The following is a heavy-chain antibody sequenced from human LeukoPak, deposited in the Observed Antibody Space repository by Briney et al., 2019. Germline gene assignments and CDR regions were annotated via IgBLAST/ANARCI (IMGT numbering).Heavy chain of an antibody. D-gene: IGHD6-19*01. CDR2: ISGSGGST. Sequence: GGSLRLSCAASGFTFSSFAMSWVRQAPGKGLEWISAISGSGGSTYYADSVKGRFPIPRDNSKNTLYLQMNSLRAEDTAVYYCAKDHPRSGWAFDYWGQGTLVTVSS. J-gene: IGHJ4*02. CDR3: AKDHPRSGWAFDY. CDR1: GFTFSSFA. V-gene: IGHV3-23*01.